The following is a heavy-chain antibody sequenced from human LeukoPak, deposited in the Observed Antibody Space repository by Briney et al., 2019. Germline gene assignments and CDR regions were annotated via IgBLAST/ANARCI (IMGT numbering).Heavy chain of an antibody. CDR3: ARDIWFGELTDAFDI. CDR2: INPNSGGT. J-gene: IGHJ3*02. V-gene: IGHV1-2*02. CDR1: GYTFTGYY. D-gene: IGHD3-10*01. Sequence: ASVKVSRKASGYTFTGYYMHWVRQAPGQGLEWMGWINPNSGGTNYAQKFQGRVTMTRDTSISTAYMELSRLRSDDTAVYYCARDIWFGELTDAFDIWGQGTMVTVSS.